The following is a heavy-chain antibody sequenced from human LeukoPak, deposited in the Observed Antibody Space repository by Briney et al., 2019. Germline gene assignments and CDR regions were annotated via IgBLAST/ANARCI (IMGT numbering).Heavy chain of an antibody. V-gene: IGHV4-38-2*02. CDR3: ARSRYEFEWLHHDGFDI. Sequence: SETLSLTCTVSGYSISSGYYWGWIRQLPGKGLEWIGSIYHSGSTYYNPSLKSRVTISVDTSKNQFSLKLSSVTAADTAVYYCARSRYEFEWLHHDGFDIWGQGTVVTVSS. D-gene: IGHD3-3*01. CDR2: IYHSGST. J-gene: IGHJ3*02. CDR1: GYSISSGYY.